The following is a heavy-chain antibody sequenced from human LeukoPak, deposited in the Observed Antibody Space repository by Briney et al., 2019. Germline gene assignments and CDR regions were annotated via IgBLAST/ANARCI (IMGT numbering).Heavy chain of an antibody. D-gene: IGHD3-9*01. CDR1: GGSFSGYY. CDR3: ARGNYDILTGYYRDYYYYYMDV. V-gene: IGHV4-34*01. J-gene: IGHJ6*03. CDR2: INHSGST. Sequence: KSSETLSLTCAVYGGSFSGYYWSWIRQPPGKGLEWIGEINHSGSTNYNPSLKSRVTISVDTSKNQFSLKLSSVTAADTAVYYCARGNYDILTGYYRDYYYYYMDVWGKGTTVTVSS.